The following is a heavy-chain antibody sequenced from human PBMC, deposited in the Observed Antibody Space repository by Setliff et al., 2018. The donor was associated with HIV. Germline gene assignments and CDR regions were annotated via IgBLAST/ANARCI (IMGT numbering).Heavy chain of an antibody. V-gene: IGHV4-4*07. D-gene: IGHD5-12*01. Sequence: SETLSLTCAVSGGSISSAYWSWIRQPAGKGLEWIGHIYTDGSTNFNPSLRSRVTISADTPKNQFALKLRSLTAADTAVYYCARQPRWLQFPRYFDYWGQGTLVTVSS. CDR3: ARQPRWLQFPRYFDY. J-gene: IGHJ4*02. CDR1: GGSISSAY. CDR2: IYTDGST.